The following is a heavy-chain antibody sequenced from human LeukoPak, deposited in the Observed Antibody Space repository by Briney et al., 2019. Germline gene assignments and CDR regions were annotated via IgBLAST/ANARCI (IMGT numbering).Heavy chain of an antibody. CDR2: INPNSGGT. D-gene: IGHD3-3*01. V-gene: IGHV1-2*02. J-gene: IGHJ4*02. Sequence: GASVKVSCKASGYTFTGYYMHWVRQAPGQGLEWMGWINPNSGGTNYAQKFQGRVTMTRDTSISTAYMELSRLRSDDTAVYYCARSPLTTIFGVPLIDYWGQGTLVTVSS. CDR3: ARSPLTTIFGVPLIDY. CDR1: GYTFTGYY.